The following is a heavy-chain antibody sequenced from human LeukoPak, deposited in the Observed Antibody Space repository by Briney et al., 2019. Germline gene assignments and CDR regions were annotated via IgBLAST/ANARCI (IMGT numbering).Heavy chain of an antibody. V-gene: IGHV1-8*01. CDR3: AIHYYGSGSYYNEIFY. Sequence: GASVKVSCKASGYTFTSYDINWVRQATGQGLEWMGWMNPNSGNTGYAQKFQGRVTMTRNTSISTAYMELSSLRSEDTAVYYCAIHYYGSGSYYNEIFYWSQGTLVTVSS. CDR2: MNPNSGNT. D-gene: IGHD3-10*01. J-gene: IGHJ4*02. CDR1: GYTFTSYD.